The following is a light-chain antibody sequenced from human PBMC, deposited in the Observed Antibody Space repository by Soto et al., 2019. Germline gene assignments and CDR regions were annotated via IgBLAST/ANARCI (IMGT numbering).Light chain of an antibody. CDR2: GVG. CDR3: SSFTSSMTNV. V-gene: IGLV2-14*03. Sequence: QSVLTQPGSLSGPPGESITISCTGTSSVVGGYNSVSWYQHHPGKAPKLILYGVGDRPSGVSYRFSGSKSGNTASLTISGLQAADEADYFCSSFTSSMTNVFGSGTKVTVL. CDR1: SSVVGGYNS. J-gene: IGLJ1*01.